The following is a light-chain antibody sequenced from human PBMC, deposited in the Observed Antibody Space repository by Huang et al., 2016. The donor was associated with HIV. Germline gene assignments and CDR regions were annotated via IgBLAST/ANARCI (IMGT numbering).Light chain of an antibody. V-gene: IGKV1-9*01. CDR1: QGISSY. CDR3: QQLNSYPQT. CDR2: AAS. J-gene: IGKJ1*01. Sequence: IQLTQSPSSLSAPVGDRVTITCRATQGISSYLAWYQQKPGKAPNLLIYAASTLQSGVTSRFSGSESETDFTLTISSLQPEDSATYYCQQLNSYPQTFGQGTKVEIK.